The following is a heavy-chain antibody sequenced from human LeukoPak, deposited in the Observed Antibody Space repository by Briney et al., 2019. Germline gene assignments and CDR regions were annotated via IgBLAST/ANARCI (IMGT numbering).Heavy chain of an antibody. Sequence: SETLSLTCTVSGGSINSYYWSWIRQPPGKGLEWIGEINHSGSTNYNPSLKSRVTISVDTSKNQFSLKLSSVTAADTAVYYCARQTAKNVDTARFDFWGQGTLVTVSS. CDR2: INHSGST. V-gene: IGHV4-34*01. D-gene: IGHD5-18*01. J-gene: IGHJ4*02. CDR1: GGSINSYY. CDR3: ARQTAKNVDTARFDF.